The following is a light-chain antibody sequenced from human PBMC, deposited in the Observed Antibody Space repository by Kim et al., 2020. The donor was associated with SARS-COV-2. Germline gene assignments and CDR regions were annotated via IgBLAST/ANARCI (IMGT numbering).Light chain of an antibody. Sequence: GQGFTISCTGSNSDIGGYNYVSWYQQHPGKAPKLIIYDVTKRPSGVSDRFSGSKSGNTASLIISGLQADDEADYYCSSYTSSKTWVFGGGTKLTVL. J-gene: IGLJ3*02. CDR1: NSDIGGYNY. CDR3: SSYTSSKTWV. CDR2: DVT. V-gene: IGLV2-14*03.